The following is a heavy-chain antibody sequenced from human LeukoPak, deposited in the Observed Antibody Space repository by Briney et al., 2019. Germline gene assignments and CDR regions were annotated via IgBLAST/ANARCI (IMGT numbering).Heavy chain of an antibody. CDR3: ARQQRVKGFDY. V-gene: IGHV5-51*01. CDR2: IYPGDSDT. D-gene: IGHD4-23*01. CDR1: GYRFSSYW. Sequence: GESLKISCQGSGYRFSSYWIAWVRQMPAKGLEWMGIIYPGDSDTRYSPSFQGQVTISADKSISTASLQWSSLKASDTAMYYCARQQRVKGFDYWGQGTLVTVSS. J-gene: IGHJ4*02.